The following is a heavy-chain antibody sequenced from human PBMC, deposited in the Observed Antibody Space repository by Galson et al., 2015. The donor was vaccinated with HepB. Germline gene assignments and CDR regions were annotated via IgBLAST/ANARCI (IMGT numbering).Heavy chain of an antibody. CDR1: GYTFTSYA. CDR3: ARSLKRITMIVVSISPGY. V-gene: IGHV1-3*01. Sequence: SVKVSCKASGYTFTSYAMHWVRQAPGQRLEWMGWINAGNGNTKYSQKFQGRVTITRDTSASTAYMELSSLRSEDTAVYYCARSLKRITMIVVSISPGYWGQGTLVTVSS. CDR2: INAGNGNT. J-gene: IGHJ4*02. D-gene: IGHD3-22*01.